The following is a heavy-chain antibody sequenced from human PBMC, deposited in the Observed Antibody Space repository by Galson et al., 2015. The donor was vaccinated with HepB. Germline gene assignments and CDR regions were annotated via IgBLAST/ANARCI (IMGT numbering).Heavy chain of an antibody. J-gene: IGHJ3*02. CDR3: AREGRRTGEVTKAFDM. CDR1: GFTNYW. V-gene: IGHV3-74*01. Sequence: SLRLSCAASGFTNYWMHWVRQAPGRGLVWVSRINSDGSSTSYADSVKGRFTISRDNAKNTLYLQMNSLRDEDTAVYYRAREGRRTGEVTKAFDMWVQGTMVTVSS. D-gene: IGHD7-27*01. CDR2: INSDGSST.